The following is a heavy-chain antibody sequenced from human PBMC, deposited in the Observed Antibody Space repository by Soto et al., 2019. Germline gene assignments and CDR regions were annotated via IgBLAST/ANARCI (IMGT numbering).Heavy chain of an antibody. CDR1: GFTFGSYS. Sequence: EVQLVESGGGLVQPGGSLRLSCAASGFTFGSYSMNWVRQAPGKGREWVSYISSSSSTIYYADSVKGRFTISRDNAKNSLYLQMNSLRAEDTAVYYCARVSCSGGSCFPFYYWGQGTLVTVSS. J-gene: IGHJ4*02. CDR2: ISSSSSTI. D-gene: IGHD2-15*01. CDR3: ARVSCSGGSCFPFYY. V-gene: IGHV3-48*01.